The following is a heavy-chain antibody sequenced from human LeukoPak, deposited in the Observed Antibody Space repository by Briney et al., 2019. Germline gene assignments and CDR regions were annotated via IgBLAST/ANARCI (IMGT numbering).Heavy chain of an antibody. CDR2: IWYDGSNK. V-gene: IGHV3-33*06. CDR1: GFIFSSCV. Sequence: GGSLRLSCAASGFIFSSCVMHWVRQAPGKGLEWVAVIWYDGSNKYYADSVKGRFTISRDNSKNTLYLQMNSLRAEDTAVYYCANKKWLKNWGQGTLVTVSS. J-gene: IGHJ4*02. D-gene: IGHD6-19*01. CDR3: ANKKWLKN.